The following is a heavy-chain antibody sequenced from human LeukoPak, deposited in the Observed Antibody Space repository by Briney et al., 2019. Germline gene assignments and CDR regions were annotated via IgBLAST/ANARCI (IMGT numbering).Heavy chain of an antibody. CDR2: VYSAGGT. J-gene: IGHJ4*02. V-gene: IGHV3-66*01. Sequence: PGGSLRLSCAASGFTVSNHYMIWVRQAPGKGLEWVSVVYSAGGTFYADSVKGRFTISRDNARDSLFLQMDSLRAEDTAVYYCARAGDSSTYYQYYFDYWGQGTLVTVSS. CDR1: GFTVSNHY. D-gene: IGHD3-22*01. CDR3: ARAGDSSTYYQYYFDY.